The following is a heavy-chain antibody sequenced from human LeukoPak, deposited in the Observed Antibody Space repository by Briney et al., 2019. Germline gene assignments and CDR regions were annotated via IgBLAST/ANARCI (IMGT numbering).Heavy chain of an antibody. CDR2: IKQDGSEK. Sequence: GGSLRLSCAASGFTFSSYWMSWVRQAPGKGLEWVANIKQDGSEKYYVDSVKGRFTISRDNAKNSLYLQMNSLRAEDMAVYYCARDGNDYSNYGGNWFDPWGQGTLVTVSS. CDR1: GFTFSSYW. J-gene: IGHJ5*02. CDR3: ARDGNDYSNYGGNWFDP. D-gene: IGHD4-11*01. V-gene: IGHV3-7*01.